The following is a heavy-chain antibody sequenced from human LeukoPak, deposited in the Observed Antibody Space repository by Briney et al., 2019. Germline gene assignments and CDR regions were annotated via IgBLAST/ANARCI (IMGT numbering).Heavy chain of an antibody. V-gene: IGHV3-66*02. J-gene: IGHJ6*02. CDR1: GFTVSSNY. Sequence: GGSLRLSCAASGFTVSSNYMSWVRQAPGKGLEWVSVIYSGGSTYYADSVKGRFTISRDNSKNTLYLQMNSLRAEDTAVYYCARDLRYYYDSNAPEGSYGMDVWGQGTTVTVSS. CDR3: ARDLRYYYDSNAPEGSYGMDV. D-gene: IGHD3-22*01. CDR2: IYSGGST.